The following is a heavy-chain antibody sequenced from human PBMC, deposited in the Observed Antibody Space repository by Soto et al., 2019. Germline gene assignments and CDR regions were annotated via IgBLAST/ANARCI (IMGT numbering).Heavy chain of an antibody. CDR3: ASRVYDSSGYSPLDAFDI. CDR1: GYSFTSYW. Sequence: PGESLKISCKGSGYSFTSYWIGWVRQMPGKGLEWMGIIYPGDSDTRYSPSFQGQVTISADKSISTAYLQWSSLKASDTAMYYCASRVYDSSGYSPLDAFDIWGQGTMVTVSS. CDR2: IYPGDSDT. D-gene: IGHD3-22*01. J-gene: IGHJ3*02. V-gene: IGHV5-51*01.